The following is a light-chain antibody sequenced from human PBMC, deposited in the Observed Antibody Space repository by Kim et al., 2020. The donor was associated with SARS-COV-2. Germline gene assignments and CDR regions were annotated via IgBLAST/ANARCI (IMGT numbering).Light chain of an antibody. CDR2: GKN. Sequence: SSELTQDPAVSVALGQTVRITCQGDSLRSYYATWYQQKPGQAPILLIYGKNNRPSGIPDRFSGSSSGNTASLTITGTPAGDEADYYCNSRDTNDIVLFGGGTKLTVL. J-gene: IGLJ2*01. CDR1: SLRSYY. CDR3: NSRDTNDIVL. V-gene: IGLV3-19*01.